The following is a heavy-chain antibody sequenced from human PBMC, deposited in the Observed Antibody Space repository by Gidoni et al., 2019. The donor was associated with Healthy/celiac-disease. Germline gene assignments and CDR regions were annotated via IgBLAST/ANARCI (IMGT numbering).Heavy chain of an antibody. J-gene: IGHJ4*02. D-gene: IGHD1-1*01. Sequence: QVQLVESGGGVVQPGRSLRLSCAASGFTSSSYGMHWVRQAPGKGLEWVAVIWYDGSNKYYADSVKGRFTISRDNSKNTLYLQMNSLRAEDTAVYYCARGERLYYFDYWGQGTLVTVSS. CDR2: IWYDGSNK. CDR1: GFTSSSYG. V-gene: IGHV3-33*01. CDR3: ARGERLYYFDY.